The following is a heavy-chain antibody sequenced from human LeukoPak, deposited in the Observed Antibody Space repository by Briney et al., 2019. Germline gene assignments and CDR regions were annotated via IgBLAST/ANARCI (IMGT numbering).Heavy chain of an antibody. CDR3: ARDVGATTYYYYYYYMDV. D-gene: IGHD1-26*01. CDR1: GFTVSSNY. V-gene: IGHV3-11*04. Sequence: GGSLRLSCAASGFTVSSNYMSWIRQAPGKGLEWVSYISNSGSIIYYADSVKGRFTISRDNARNSLYLQMNSLRAEDTAVYYCARDVGATTYYYYYYYMDVWGKGTTVTVSS. CDR2: ISNSGSII. J-gene: IGHJ6*03.